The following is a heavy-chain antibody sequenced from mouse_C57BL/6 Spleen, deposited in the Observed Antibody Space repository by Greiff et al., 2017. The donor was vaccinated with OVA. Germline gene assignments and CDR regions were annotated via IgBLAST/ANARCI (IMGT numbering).Heavy chain of an antibody. D-gene: IGHD2-14*01. CDR2: IDPSDSYT. J-gene: IGHJ3*01. V-gene: IGHV1-69*01. CDR1: GYTFTSYW. Sequence: QVQLQQPGAELVMPGASVKLSCKASGYTFTSYWMPWVKQRPGQGLEWIGEIDPSDSYTNYNHKFKGKSTLTVDKSSSTAYMQLSSLTSEDSAVYYGASNHFVVRSCLAYWGQGTLVTVSA. CDR3: ASNHFVVRSCLAY.